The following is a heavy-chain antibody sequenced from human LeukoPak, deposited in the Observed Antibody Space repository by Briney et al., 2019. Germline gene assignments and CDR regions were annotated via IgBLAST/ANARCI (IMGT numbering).Heavy chain of an antibody. CDR1: GGSISSSCCY. CDR3: ARVGNPSNYYYYYMDV. J-gene: IGHJ6*03. V-gene: IGHV4-39*07. Sequence: PSETLSLTCTVSGGSISSSCCYWGWIRQAPGKGLEWIRSIYYSGRTYYNPTLKSRVTISVDTSKNQFSLKLSSVTAADTAVYYCARVGNPSNYYYYYMDVWGKGTTVTVSS. D-gene: IGHD1-14*01. CDR2: IYYSGRT.